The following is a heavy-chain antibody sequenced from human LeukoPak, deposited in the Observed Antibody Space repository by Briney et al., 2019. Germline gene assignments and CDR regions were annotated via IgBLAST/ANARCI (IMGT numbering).Heavy chain of an antibody. CDR2: ISSSSNYI. Sequence: GGSLRLSCAASGFTFRSYSMNWVRQAPGKGLEWVSSISSSSNYIYYADSVKGRFTISRDNAKNSLYLQMNSLRAEDTAVYYCAREGGQWLVSDYWGQGTLVTVSS. CDR3: AREGGQWLVSDY. J-gene: IGHJ4*02. V-gene: IGHV3-21*01. D-gene: IGHD6-19*01. CDR1: GFTFRSYS.